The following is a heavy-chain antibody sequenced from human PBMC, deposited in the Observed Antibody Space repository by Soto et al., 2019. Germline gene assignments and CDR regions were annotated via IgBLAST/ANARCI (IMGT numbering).Heavy chain of an antibody. Sequence: GGSLRLSCAASGFSFNSYSMNWVRQAPGKGLEWVSYISRDSSTINYADSVKGRFSISRDNAKNSLYVQMNSLRVEDTAVYYCARDGSGSWVIDYWGQGTLVTVSS. D-gene: IGHD6-13*01. CDR1: GFSFNSYS. CDR2: ISRDSSTI. CDR3: ARDGSGSWVIDY. J-gene: IGHJ4*02. V-gene: IGHV3-48*01.